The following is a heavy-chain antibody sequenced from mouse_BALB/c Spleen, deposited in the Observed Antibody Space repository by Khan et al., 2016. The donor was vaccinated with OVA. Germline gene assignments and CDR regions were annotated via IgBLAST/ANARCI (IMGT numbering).Heavy chain of an antibody. Sequence: EVQLQQSGTVLARPGASVKMSCKASGYSFTSYWMHWVKQRPGQGLEWIGAIYPGISDTRYNQKFKGKAKLTAVTSASTAYIELSSLTNEDSAVYYWTRSYDSYYFDYWGQGTTLTVSS. CDR2: IYPGISDT. D-gene: IGHD2-4*01. CDR3: TRSYDSYYFDY. J-gene: IGHJ2*01. V-gene: IGHV1-5*01. CDR1: GYSFTSYW.